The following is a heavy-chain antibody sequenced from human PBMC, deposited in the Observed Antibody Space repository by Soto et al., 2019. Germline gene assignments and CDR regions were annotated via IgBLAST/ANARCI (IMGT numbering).Heavy chain of an antibody. J-gene: IGHJ3*02. CDR1: GFTFSSYA. CDR2: VTAGGDNT. CDR3: PILYSRAYDI. V-gene: IGHV3-23*01. Sequence: EVHLLESGGGWVQPGGSLRLSCAASGFTFSSYAMTWVRQTPGQGLRWVSTVTAGGDNTYHADSVKGRFTISRDTSKNTLYLQMNSLRVEDTAIYHCPILYSRAYDIWGQGTKVTVSS. D-gene: IGHD2-15*01.